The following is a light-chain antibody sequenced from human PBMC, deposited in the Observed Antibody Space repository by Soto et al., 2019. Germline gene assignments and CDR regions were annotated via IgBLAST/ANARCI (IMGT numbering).Light chain of an antibody. CDR2: GAS. V-gene: IGKV3-20*01. J-gene: IGKJ1*01. CDR1: QSVSSNY. CDR3: QPYGSSPST. Sequence: EIVLTKSPGTLSLSPGERATLSCRASQSVSSNYFAWYQQKPGQAPRLLIYGASSRATGIPDRFSGSGSGTEFRLTVSRLEPEDFAVYNCQPYGSSPSTFGQGTEMEIK.